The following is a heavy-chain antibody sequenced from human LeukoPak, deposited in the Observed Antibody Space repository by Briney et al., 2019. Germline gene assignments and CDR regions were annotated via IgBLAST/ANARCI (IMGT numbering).Heavy chain of an antibody. D-gene: IGHD6-13*01. V-gene: IGHV3-21*01. CDR1: GFALRSYT. Sequence: PGGSLRLSCAASGFALRSYTVTWVRQAPGKGLEWVSSISSTSAYIYYAESVKGRFSISRDNVDNVVHLQMSSLTNEDTAVYYCARAPPIAASTRGVSDAFDIWGQGTMVTVSS. CDR2: ISSTSAYI. J-gene: IGHJ3*02. CDR3: ARAPPIAASTRGVSDAFDI.